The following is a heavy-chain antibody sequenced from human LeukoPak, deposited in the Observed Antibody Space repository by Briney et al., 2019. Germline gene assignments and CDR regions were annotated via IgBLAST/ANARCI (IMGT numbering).Heavy chain of an antibody. Sequence: SETLSLTCTVSGGSISSSSYYWGWLRQPPGKGLEWIGSIYYSGSTYYNPSLKSRVTISVDTSKNQFSLKLSSVTAADTAVYYCARMVGSGWYLDWFDPWGQGTLVTVSS. V-gene: IGHV4-39*01. CDR3: ARMVGSGWYLDWFDP. D-gene: IGHD6-19*01. J-gene: IGHJ5*02. CDR1: GGSISSSSYY. CDR2: IYYSGST.